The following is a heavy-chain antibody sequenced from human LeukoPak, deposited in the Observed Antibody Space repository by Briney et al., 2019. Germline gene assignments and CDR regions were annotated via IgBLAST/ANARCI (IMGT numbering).Heavy chain of an antibody. V-gene: IGHV1-2*02. J-gene: IGHJ6*03. CDR2: INPNSGGT. CDR1: GYTFTGYY. Sequence: ASVKVSCKASGYTFTGYYMHWVRQAPGQGLEWMGWINPNSGGTNYAQKFQGRVTMTRDTSISTAYMELSRLRSDDTAVYYCARALYGSGHYYYYMDVWGKGATVTVSS. D-gene: IGHD3-10*01. CDR3: ARALYGSGHYYYYMDV.